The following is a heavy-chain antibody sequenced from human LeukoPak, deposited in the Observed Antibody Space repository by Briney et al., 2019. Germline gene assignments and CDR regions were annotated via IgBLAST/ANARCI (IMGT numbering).Heavy chain of an antibody. Sequence: GGSLRLSCAASGFTFSSYEMNWIRQAPGKGLQWVSDISSSGTTIYYAESAKGRFTISRDKAKNSLYLQMNSLRAEDTAAYYCARKYCSTTSCLFDNWGQGTLVTVSS. CDR2: ISSSGTTI. J-gene: IGHJ4*02. V-gene: IGHV3-48*03. CDR3: ARKYCSTTSCLFDN. D-gene: IGHD2-2*01. CDR1: GFTFSSYE.